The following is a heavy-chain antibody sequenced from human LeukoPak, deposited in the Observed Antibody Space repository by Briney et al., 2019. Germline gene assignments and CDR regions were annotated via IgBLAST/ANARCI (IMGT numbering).Heavy chain of an antibody. CDR2: ISAYNGNT. CDR3: ARDNVVVVPAVAVQH. Sequence: ASVKVSCKASGYTFTSYDINWVRQAPGQGLEWMGWISAYNGNTNYAQKFQGRVTMTTDTSTSTAYMELRSLRSDDTAVYYCARDNVVVVPAVAVQHWGQGTLVTVSS. J-gene: IGHJ1*01. CDR1: GYTFTSYD. V-gene: IGHV1-18*01. D-gene: IGHD2-2*01.